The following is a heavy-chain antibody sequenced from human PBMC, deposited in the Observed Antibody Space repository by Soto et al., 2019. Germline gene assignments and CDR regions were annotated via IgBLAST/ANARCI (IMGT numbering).Heavy chain of an antibody. V-gene: IGHV3-33*01. Sequence: QVQLVESGGGVVQPGRSLRLSCAASGFTFSSYGMHWVRQAPGKGLEWVAVIWYDGSNKYYADSVKGRFTISRDNSKNTLYLQMNSLRAEDTAVYYCARGLADTAIQLSFFDYWGQGTLVTVSS. CDR3: ARGLADTAIQLSFFDY. CDR2: IWYDGSNK. D-gene: IGHD5-18*01. CDR1: GFTFSSYG. J-gene: IGHJ4*02.